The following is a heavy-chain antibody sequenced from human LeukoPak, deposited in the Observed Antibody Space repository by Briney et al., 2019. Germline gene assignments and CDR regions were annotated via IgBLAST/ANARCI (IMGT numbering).Heavy chain of an antibody. Sequence: SVKVSCKASGGTFSSYTISWVRQAPGQGLEWMGGIIPIFGTANYAQKFQGRVTITADESTSTAYMELSSLRSEDTAVYYCARDPKLRYFDWLPTDYYYYMDVWGKGTTVTVSS. CDR3: ARDPKLRYFDWLPTDYYYYMDV. J-gene: IGHJ6*03. V-gene: IGHV1-69*13. D-gene: IGHD3-9*01. CDR1: GGTFSSYT. CDR2: IIPIFGTA.